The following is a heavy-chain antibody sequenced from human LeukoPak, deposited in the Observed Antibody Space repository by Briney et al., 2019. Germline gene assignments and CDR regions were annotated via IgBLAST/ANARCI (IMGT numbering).Heavy chain of an antibody. CDR3: GRGPSGYYSYWYFDL. V-gene: IGHV4-39*07. Sequence: SETLSLTCSVSGGSISSSGYYWVWLRQPPGKDLEGIGSIYYSESTYYNPSLKSRVTISVETSKIQFSLKLSSVTAADTAVYYCGRGPSGYYSYWYFDLWGRGTLVTVSS. CDR2: IYYSEST. D-gene: IGHD3-22*01. CDR1: GGSISSSGYY. J-gene: IGHJ2*01.